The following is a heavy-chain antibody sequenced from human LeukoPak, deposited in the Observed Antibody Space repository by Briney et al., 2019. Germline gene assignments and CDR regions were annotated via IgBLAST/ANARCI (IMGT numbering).Heavy chain of an antibody. CDR2: INPSGGST. J-gene: IGHJ6*03. CDR3: ARGITMVRGVIDYYYYYYMDV. D-gene: IGHD3-10*01. V-gene: IGHV1-46*01. Sequence: GASVKVSCKASGYTFTSYYMHWVRQAPGQGLEWMGIINPSGGSTSYAQKFQGRVTMTRDMSTSTVYMELSSLRSEDTAVYYCARGITMVRGVIDYYYYYYMDVWGKGTTVTVSS. CDR1: GYTFTSYY.